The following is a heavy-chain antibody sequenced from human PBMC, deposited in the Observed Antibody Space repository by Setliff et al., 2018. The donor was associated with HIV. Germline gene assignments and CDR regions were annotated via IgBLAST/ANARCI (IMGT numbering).Heavy chain of an antibody. D-gene: IGHD3-22*01. CDR1: GYTFTSYF. J-gene: IGHJ4*02. CDR2: IDPNGGAT. V-gene: IGHV1-46*01. Sequence: ASVKVSCKAFGYTFTSYFLHWVRQAPGQGLEWLGIIDPNGGATNNAQKLQGRLTVPTDTSTGTLYMELNSRRSEDTDVYYCARAWEFLDYYDSSGHPEYYFDCWGQGTLVTVAS. CDR3: ARAWEFLDYYDSSGHPEYYFDC.